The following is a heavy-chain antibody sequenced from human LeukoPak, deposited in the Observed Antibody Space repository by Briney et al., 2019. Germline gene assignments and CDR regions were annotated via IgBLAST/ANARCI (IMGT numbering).Heavy chain of an antibody. V-gene: IGHV3-21*01. CDR3: ANDVGSSTTPDV. D-gene: IGHD2-15*01. J-gene: IGHJ6*04. CDR2: ISSSSSYI. CDR1: GFTFSSYS. Sequence: GSLRLSCAASGFTFSSYSMNWVRQAPGKGLEWVSSISSSSSYIYYADSVKGRFTISRDNSKNTLYLQMNSLRAEDTAVYYCANDVGSSTTPDVWGKGTTVAVSS.